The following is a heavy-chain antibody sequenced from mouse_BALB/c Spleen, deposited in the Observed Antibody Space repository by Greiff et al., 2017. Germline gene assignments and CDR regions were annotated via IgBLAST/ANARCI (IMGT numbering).Heavy chain of an antibody. J-gene: IGHJ3*01. CDR2: IYPGDGDT. CDR3: GPFAY. Sequence: LQESGPELVKPGASVKISCKASGYTLSSSWMNWVKQRPGQGLEWIGRIYPGDGDTNYNGKFKGKATLTADNSSSTAYMQLSSLTSVDSAVYFCGPFAYWGQGTLVTVSA. V-gene: IGHV1-82*01. CDR1: GYTLSSSW.